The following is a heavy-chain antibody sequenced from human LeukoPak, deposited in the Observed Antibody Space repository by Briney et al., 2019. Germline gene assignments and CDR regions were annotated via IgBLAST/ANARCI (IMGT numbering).Heavy chain of an antibody. CDR3: VREYSSSSGRAFDI. J-gene: IGHJ3*02. Sequence: GGSLRLSCAASGFTFSSYWMHWVPQAPGKGLVWLSRISTDGSSTNSADSVKGRFTISRDNAKNTLYLQMNSLRAEDTAVYYCVREYSSSSGRAFDIWGQGTMVTVSP. CDR1: GFTFSSYW. CDR2: ISTDGSST. D-gene: IGHD6-6*01. V-gene: IGHV3-74*01.